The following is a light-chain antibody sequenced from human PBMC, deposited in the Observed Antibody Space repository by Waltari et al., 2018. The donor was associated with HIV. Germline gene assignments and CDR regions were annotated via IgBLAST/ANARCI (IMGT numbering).Light chain of an antibody. CDR2: KAS. CDR3: QQYYLSPWT. V-gene: IGKV1-5*03. J-gene: IGKJ1*01. Sequence: DIQMTQSLSTLSASVGARVTLTCRASQSISHWLAWYQQKPGNAPELLIYKASTLEGGVPSRFRGSGSGTEFTLTINSLQPDDFATYFCQQYYLSPWTFGQGARV. CDR1: QSISHW.